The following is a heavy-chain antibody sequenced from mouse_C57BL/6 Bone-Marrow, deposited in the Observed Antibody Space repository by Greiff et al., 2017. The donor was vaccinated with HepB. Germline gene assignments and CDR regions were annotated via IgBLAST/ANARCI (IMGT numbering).Heavy chain of an antibody. J-gene: IGHJ2*01. Sequence: QVQLQQPGAELVRPGSSVKLSCKASGYTFTSYWMHWVKQRPIQGLEWIGNIDPSDSELHYNQKFKDKATLTVDKSSSTAYMQLSSLTSEDSAVYYWARNYGSSGGDYFDYWGQGTTLTVSS. V-gene: IGHV1-52*01. CDR3: ARNYGSSGGDYFDY. CDR1: GYTFTSYW. D-gene: IGHD1-1*01. CDR2: IDPSDSEL.